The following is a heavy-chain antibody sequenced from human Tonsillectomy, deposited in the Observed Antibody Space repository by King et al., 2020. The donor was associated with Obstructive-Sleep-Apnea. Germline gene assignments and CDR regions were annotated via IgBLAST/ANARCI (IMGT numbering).Heavy chain of an antibody. CDR2: IYYSGST. D-gene: IGHD4-23*01. Sequence: PLQESGPGLVKPSETLSLTCTVSVGSINSHYWSWLRQPPGKGLEWIGYIYYSGSTNYNPSLKSRVTISVDTSKNEFSLKLKSVTAADTAAYYCARFYGGNSLYFDYWGQGTLVIVSS. CDR1: VGSINSHY. V-gene: IGHV4-59*11. J-gene: IGHJ4*02. CDR3: ARFYGGNSLYFDY.